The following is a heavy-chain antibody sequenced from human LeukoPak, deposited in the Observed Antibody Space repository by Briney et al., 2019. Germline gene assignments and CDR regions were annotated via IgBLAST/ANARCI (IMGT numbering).Heavy chain of an antibody. CDR2: ISPYNGNT. J-gene: IGHJ3*02. CDR3: ARASTHRYNWKSGQLNDAFDI. D-gene: IGHD1-20*01. Sequence: GASVKVSCKTSGYTFTHYVISWVRQAPGQGLEWMGRISPYNGNTKYAQKLRGRVTMTTDTSTSTAYMELRSLRSDDTAVYYCARASTHRYNWKSGQLNDAFDIWGQGTMVTVSS. CDR1: GYTFTHYV. V-gene: IGHV1-18*01.